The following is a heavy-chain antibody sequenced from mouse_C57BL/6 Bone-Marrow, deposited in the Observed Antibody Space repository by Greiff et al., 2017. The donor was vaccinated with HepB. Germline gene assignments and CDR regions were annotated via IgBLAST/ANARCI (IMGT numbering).Heavy chain of an antibody. Sequence: QVQLQQSGPELVKPGASVKISCKASGYAFSSSWMNWVKQRPGKGLEWIGRIYPGDGDTNYNGKVKGKATLTADKSSSTAYMQLSSRTSEDSAVYFWAREGNGYDYWGQGTTLTVSS. CDR2: IYPGDGDT. J-gene: IGHJ2*01. V-gene: IGHV1-82*01. CDR1: GYAFSSSW. D-gene: IGHD2-2*01. CDR3: AREGNGYDY.